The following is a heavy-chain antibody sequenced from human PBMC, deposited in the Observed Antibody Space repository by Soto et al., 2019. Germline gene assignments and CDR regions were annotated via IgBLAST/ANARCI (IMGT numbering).Heavy chain of an antibody. D-gene: IGHD1-7*01. CDR3: AKSRKGTTEFFDY. CDR1: GFIFSNYG. V-gene: IGHV3-30*18. CDR2: ISSDGSNK. J-gene: IGHJ4*02. Sequence: GGSLRLSCAASGFIFSNYGMNWVRQAPGKGLQWVAVISSDGSNKYYADSVKGRFTISRDNSKNTLYVQMNSLRAEDTAIYYCAKSRKGTTEFFDYWGQGTLVTVSS.